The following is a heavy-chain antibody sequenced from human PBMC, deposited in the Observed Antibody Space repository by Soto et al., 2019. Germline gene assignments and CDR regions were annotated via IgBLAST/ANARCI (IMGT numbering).Heavy chain of an antibody. Sequence: QVQLVESGGGVVQPGRSLRLSCAASGFTFSSYGMHWVRQAPGKGLEWVAVIWYDGSNKYYADSVKGRFTISRDNSKNTVYLQMNTLRAEDTAVYYCARDNGGRFSGAFDTWGQGTMVTVSS. CDR1: GFTFSSYG. V-gene: IGHV3-33*01. D-gene: IGHD1-26*01. CDR3: ARDNGGRFSGAFDT. J-gene: IGHJ3*02. CDR2: IWYDGSNK.